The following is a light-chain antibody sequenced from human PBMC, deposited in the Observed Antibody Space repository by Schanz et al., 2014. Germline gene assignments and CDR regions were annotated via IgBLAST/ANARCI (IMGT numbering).Light chain of an antibody. CDR1: QSVSSY. J-gene: IGKJ4*01. CDR2: DAS. V-gene: IGKV3D-15*01. Sequence: EIVMTQSPATLSVSPGERATLSCRASQSVSSYLAWYQQKPGQAPRLLIYDASNRATGIPARFSGSGSGTDFTLTISSLQAEDVAVYYCQQYYSIPLTFGGGTKVEIK. CDR3: QQYYSIPLT.